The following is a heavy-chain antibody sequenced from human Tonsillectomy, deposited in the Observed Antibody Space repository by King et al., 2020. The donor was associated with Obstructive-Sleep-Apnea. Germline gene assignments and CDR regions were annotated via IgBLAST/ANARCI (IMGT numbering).Heavy chain of an antibody. V-gene: IGHV3-30*02. CDR2: IRYDGSNK. CDR1: GFTFSSDG. CDR3: AKELNYSGSAGACDI. D-gene: IGHD3-10*01. Sequence: QMVQSGGGVVQTGRSLRLSCAASGFTFSSDGMYRVRQAPGKGLEWVAFIRYDGSNKDYADSVKGRFTISRDKSKKTLNLQMNSLRAEDTDVYYCAKELNYSGSAGACDIWGQGTMVTVSS. J-gene: IGHJ3*02.